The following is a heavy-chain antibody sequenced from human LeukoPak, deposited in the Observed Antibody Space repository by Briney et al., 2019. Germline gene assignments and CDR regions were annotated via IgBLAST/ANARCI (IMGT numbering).Heavy chain of an antibody. J-gene: IGHJ4*02. CDR2: ISSSSSYI. CDR1: GFTFSSYS. Sequence: GGSLRLSCAASGFTFSSYSMNWVRQAPGKGLEWVSSISSSSSYIYYADSVKGRFTISRDNAKNSLYLQMNSLRAEDTAVYYCAREGTVTVTYDYWGQGTLVTVSS. D-gene: IGHD4-17*01. V-gene: IGHV3-21*01. CDR3: AREGTVTVTYDY.